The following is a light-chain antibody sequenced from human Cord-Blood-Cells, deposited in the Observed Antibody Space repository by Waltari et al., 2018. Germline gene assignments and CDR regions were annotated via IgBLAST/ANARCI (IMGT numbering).Light chain of an antibody. CDR3: QQFNSYPWT. CDR1: QGISSA. V-gene: IGKV1-13*02. CDR2: DAS. Sequence: AIQLTQSPSSLSASVGDRVTITCRASQGISSALAWYQQKPGKAPNLLIDDASSLESGVPARFGGSGSGTDFTLTIGSLQPEDFATYDCQQFNSYPWTFGQGTKVEIK. J-gene: IGKJ1*01.